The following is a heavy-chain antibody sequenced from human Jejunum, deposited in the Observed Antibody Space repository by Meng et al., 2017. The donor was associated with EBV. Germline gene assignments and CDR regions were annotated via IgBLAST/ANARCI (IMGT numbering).Heavy chain of an antibody. CDR1: GSSLRIMGVG. Sequence: MTFKWSGTTQVNPNTPSTLACPFIGSSLRIMGVGVGWIRQPPGKALEWIAVFYWGGDKRYSPSLKSRLTIPKDTSKNQVVLTMTNMDPVDTAPYYCAQIEGGGNSGFLDYWGQGTLVTVSS. J-gene: IGHJ4*02. CDR2: FYWGGDK. CDR3: AQIEGGGNSGFLDY. V-gene: IGHV2-5*02. D-gene: IGHD4-23*01.